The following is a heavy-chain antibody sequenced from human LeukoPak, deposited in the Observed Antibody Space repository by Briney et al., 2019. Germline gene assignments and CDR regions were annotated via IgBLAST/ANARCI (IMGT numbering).Heavy chain of an antibody. V-gene: IGHV3-23*01. J-gene: IGHJ4*02. D-gene: IGHD3-3*01. CDR3: ARDEGLLSFLK. CDR1: GFTFSNYG. CDR2: ITGSGGST. Sequence: QSGGSLRLSCAASGFTFSNYGLSWVRQAPGKGLEWVSGITGSGGSTYYADSVKGRFTISRDNSKNTLYLQMNSLRAEDTAIYYCARDEGLLSFLKWGQGTLVTVSS.